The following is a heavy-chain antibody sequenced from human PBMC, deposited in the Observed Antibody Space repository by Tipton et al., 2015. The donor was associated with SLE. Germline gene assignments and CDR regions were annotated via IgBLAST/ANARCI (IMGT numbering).Heavy chain of an antibody. Sequence: LRLSCAVYGGSFSGYYWSWFRQPPGKGLEWIGEINHSGSTNYNPSLKSRVTISVDTSKNQFSLKLSSVTAADTAVYYCARPGVAYGGYGAWADWGQGTMLTVSS. CDR1: GGSFSGYY. CDR2: INHSGST. J-gene: IGHJ3*01. D-gene: IGHD5-12*01. CDR3: ARPGVAYGGYGAWAD. V-gene: IGHV4-34*01.